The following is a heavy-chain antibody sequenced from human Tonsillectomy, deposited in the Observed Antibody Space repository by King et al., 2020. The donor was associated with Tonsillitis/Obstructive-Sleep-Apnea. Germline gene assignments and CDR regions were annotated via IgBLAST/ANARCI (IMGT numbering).Heavy chain of an antibody. V-gene: IGHV3-72*01. CDR1: GFTFSDHY. J-gene: IGHJ4*02. D-gene: IGHD1-26*01. CDR2: TRNKASSYST. Sequence: VQLVESGGGLVQPGGSLRLSCAASGFTFSDHYMDWVRQAPGKGLEWVGRTRNKASSYSTEYAASVKGRFTISRDDSKNSLYLQVNTLRTDDTAVYYCARVSGSYYRDYWGQGTLLTVSS. CDR3: ARVSGSYYRDY.